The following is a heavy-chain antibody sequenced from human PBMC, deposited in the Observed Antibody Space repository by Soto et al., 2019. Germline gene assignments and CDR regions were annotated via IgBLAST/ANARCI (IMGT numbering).Heavy chain of an antibody. D-gene: IGHD2-15*01. CDR3: ARGVDCSGGSCYSYYYGMDV. CDR1: GGSISSGGYY. Sequence: QVQLQESGPGLVKPSQTLSLTCTVSGGSISSGGYYWSWIRQHPGKGLEWIGYIYYSGSTYYNPSLKRRVNIAVDTSKNQFSLKLSSVTAADTAVYYCARGVDCSGGSCYSYYYGMDVWGQGTTVTVSS. J-gene: IGHJ6*02. CDR2: IYYSGST. V-gene: IGHV4-31*03.